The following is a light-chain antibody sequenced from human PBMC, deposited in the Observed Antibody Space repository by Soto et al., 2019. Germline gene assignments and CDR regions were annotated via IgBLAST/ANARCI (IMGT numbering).Light chain of an antibody. CDR1: SSDVGRYNY. Sequence: SGAGSPGQSITISCSGTSSDVGRYNYVSWYQQHPGTAPKLMIYEVSNRPSGVSNRFSGSKSGDTASLTISGLQAEDEADYYCSSYTSTFTYVFGAGTKVTVL. CDR2: EVS. J-gene: IGLJ1*01. CDR3: SSYTSTFTYV. V-gene: IGLV2-14*01.